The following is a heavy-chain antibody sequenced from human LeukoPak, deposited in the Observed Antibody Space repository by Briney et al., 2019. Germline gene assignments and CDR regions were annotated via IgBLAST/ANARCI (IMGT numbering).Heavy chain of an antibody. D-gene: IGHD6-13*01. CDR1: GGSISSGGYC. J-gene: IGHJ3*02. Sequence: SETLSLTCTVSGGSISSGGYCWSWIRQPPGKGLEWIGYIYHSGSTYYNPSLKSRVTISVDRSKNQFSLKLSSVTAADTAVYYCASPRQEKLQQLWAFDIWGQGTMVTVSS. V-gene: IGHV4-30-2*01. CDR3: ASPRQEKLQQLWAFDI. CDR2: IYHSGST.